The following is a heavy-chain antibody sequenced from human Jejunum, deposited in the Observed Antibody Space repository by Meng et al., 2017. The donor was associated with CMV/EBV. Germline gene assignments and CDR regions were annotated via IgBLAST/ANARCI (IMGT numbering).Heavy chain of an antibody. Sequence: FGDDWMPWVRQGPGRGIVWVTHINGGATTSSHADSVKGRFAISRDKSKNRLDLQMDNLRPEDTAVYYCAKDLVAYNYSPRGGFGPWGQGALVTVSS. CDR3: AKDLVAYNYSPRGGFGP. J-gene: IGHJ5*02. D-gene: IGHD4-11*01. CDR1: FGDDW. CDR2: INGGATTS. V-gene: IGHV3-74*01.